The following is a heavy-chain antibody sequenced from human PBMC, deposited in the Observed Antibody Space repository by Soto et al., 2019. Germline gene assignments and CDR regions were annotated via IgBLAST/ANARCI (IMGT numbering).Heavy chain of an antibody. D-gene: IGHD6-13*01. V-gene: IGHV3-30*18. Sequence: QVQLVESGGGVVQPGRSLRLSCAASGFTFSSYGMHWVRQAPGKGLEWVAVISYDGSNKYYADSVKGRFTISRDNSKNTLYLQMNSLRAEDTAVYYCAKHHEAAAGTPDYWGQGTLVTVSS. CDR2: ISYDGSNK. CDR1: GFTFSSYG. CDR3: AKHHEAAAGTPDY. J-gene: IGHJ4*02.